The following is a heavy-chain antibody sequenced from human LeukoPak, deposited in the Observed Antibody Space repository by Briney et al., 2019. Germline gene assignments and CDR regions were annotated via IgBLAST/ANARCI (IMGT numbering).Heavy chain of an antibody. CDR1: GGSFSGYY. V-gene: IGHV4-34*01. CDR3: ARRVYYYYGSGSYYPLYYYGMDV. D-gene: IGHD3-10*01. J-gene: IGHJ6*02. CDR2: INHSGST. Sequence: PSETLSLTCAVYGGSFSGYYWSWIRQPPGKGLEWIGEINHSGSTNYNPSPKSRVTISVDTSKNQFSLKLSSVTAADTAVYYCARRVYYYYGSGSYYPLYYYGMDVWGQGTTVTVSS.